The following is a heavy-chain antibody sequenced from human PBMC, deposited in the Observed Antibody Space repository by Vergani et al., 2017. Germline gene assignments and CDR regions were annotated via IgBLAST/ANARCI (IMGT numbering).Heavy chain of an antibody. CDR1: GFTFTSSA. D-gene: IGHD3-3*01. J-gene: IGHJ6*02. Sequence: QMQLVQSGPEVKKPGTSVKVSCKASGFTFTSSAMQWVRQARGQRLEWIGWIVVGSGNTNYAQKFQERVTITRDMSTSTAYMELSSLRSEDTAVYYCARARRYDFWSGYPTSYGMDVWGQGTTVTVSS. CDR3: ARARRYDFWSGYPTSYGMDV. CDR2: IVVGSGNT. V-gene: IGHV1-58*02.